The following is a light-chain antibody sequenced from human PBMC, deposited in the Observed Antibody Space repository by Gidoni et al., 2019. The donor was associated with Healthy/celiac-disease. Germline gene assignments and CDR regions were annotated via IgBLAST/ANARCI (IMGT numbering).Light chain of an antibody. CDR2: DAS. J-gene: IGKJ2*01. CDR1: QSVSSY. V-gene: IGKV3-11*01. CDR3: QQRSNWHPYT. Sequence: IVLTHLPATLSLSPGERAPLSSRASQSVSSYLAWYQQKPGQSPRLRIYDASNRATGIPARCSGSRSGTDYTLTISSLEPEDFAVYYCQQRSNWHPYTFGQGTKLEIK.